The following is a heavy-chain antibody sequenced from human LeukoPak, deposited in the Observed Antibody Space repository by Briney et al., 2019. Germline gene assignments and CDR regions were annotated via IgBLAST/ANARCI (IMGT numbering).Heavy chain of an antibody. CDR2: IKQDGGEI. D-gene: IGHD1-14*01. J-gene: IGHJ3*02. Sequence: GGSLRLSCAASGFTFSSYWMSWVRQAPGKGLEWVANIKQDGGEIYYVDSVKGRFTISRDNAKNSLSLQMNSLRAEDTAVYYCARKRSNRFAGRVAAFDIWGQGTMVTVSS. V-gene: IGHV3-7*01. CDR3: ARKRSNRFAGRVAAFDI. CDR1: GFTFSSYW.